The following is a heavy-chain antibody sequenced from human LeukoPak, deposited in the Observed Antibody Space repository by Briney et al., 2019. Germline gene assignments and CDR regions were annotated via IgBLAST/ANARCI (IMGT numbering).Heavy chain of an antibody. J-gene: IGHJ5*02. V-gene: IGHV4-39*01. Sequence: SETLSLTCTVSVGAISSSSYYWGWIRQPPGKGLEWIGSIYYSGSTYYNPSLKSRVTISVDTSKTQFSLKLSSVTAADTAVYYCARGATIFGVVLNWFDPWGQGTLVTVSS. CDR1: VGAISSSSYY. CDR3: ARGATIFGVVLNWFDP. CDR2: IYYSGST. D-gene: IGHD3-3*01.